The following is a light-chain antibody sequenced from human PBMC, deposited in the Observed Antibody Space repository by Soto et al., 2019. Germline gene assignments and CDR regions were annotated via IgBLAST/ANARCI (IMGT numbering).Light chain of an antibody. V-gene: IGLV2-14*01. CDR2: EVS. CDR1: SSDVGGYSY. CDR3: SSYTTSGSYV. J-gene: IGLJ1*01. Sequence: QSVLTQPAAVSGSPGQSITISCTGTSSDVGGYSYVSWYQQHPGKAPKLMIYEVSNRPAGVSNRFSGSKSVNTASLTISGLQAEDAADYYCSSYTTSGSYVFGTGTKVTVL.